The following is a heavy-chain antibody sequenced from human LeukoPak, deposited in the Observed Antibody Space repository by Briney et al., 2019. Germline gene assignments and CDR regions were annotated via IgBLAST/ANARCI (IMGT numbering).Heavy chain of an antibody. J-gene: IGHJ5*02. CDR2: IYYSGST. Sequence: SEALSLTCTVSGGSISSSSYYWGWIRQPPGKGLEWIGSIYYSGSTYYNPSLKSRVTISVDTSKNQCSLNLSSVTAADTAVYYCARRMNYYDSSGSGTWFDPWGQGSLVTVSS. CDR1: GGSISSSSYY. CDR3: ARRMNYYDSSGSGTWFDP. V-gene: IGHV4-39*01. D-gene: IGHD3-22*01.